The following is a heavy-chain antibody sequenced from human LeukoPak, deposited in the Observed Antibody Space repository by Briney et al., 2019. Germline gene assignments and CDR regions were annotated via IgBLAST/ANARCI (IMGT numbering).Heavy chain of an antibody. V-gene: IGHV3-48*03. CDR3: ARARITETRYYYYGMDV. CDR1: GFTFSSYE. CDR2: ISSSGSTI. Sequence: GGSLRLSCAASGFTFSSYEMNWVRQAPGKGLEWVSYISSSGSTIYYADSAKGRFTISRDNAKNSLYLQMNSLRAEDTAVYYCARARITETRYYYYGMDVWGQGTTVTVSS. J-gene: IGHJ6*02. D-gene: IGHD3-10*01.